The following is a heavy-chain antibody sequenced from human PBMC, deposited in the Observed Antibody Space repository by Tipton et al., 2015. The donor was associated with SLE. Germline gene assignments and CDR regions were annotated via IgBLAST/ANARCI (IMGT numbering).Heavy chain of an antibody. D-gene: IGHD1-20*01. Sequence: GSLRLSCAASGFTFSSYSMTWVRQAPGKGLEWVSVIFSGGSTTYYADSVKGRFIISRDNSDNTLYLQMNSLRAEDTAVYYCAKSAAIYNWKQPFDYWGQGTLVTVSS. CDR3: AKSAAIYNWKQPFDY. CDR1: GFTFSSYS. V-gene: IGHV3-23*03. J-gene: IGHJ4*02. CDR2: IFSGGSTT.